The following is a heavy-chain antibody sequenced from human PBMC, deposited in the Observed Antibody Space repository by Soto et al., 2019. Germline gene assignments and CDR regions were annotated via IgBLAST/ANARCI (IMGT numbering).Heavy chain of an antibody. CDR1: RFTFSTYA. V-gene: IGHV3-30-3*01. J-gene: IGHJ4*02. Sequence: QVQLVESGGGVVQPGRSLRLSCAASRFTFSTYAMHWVRQAPGKGLEWVAVISYDGGTKYYADSVKGRFTISRDNSKNTLYLQMSSLRAEDTAVYFCARQNSGGAYYLDAWGQGMPVSVSS. CDR2: ISYDGGTK. CDR3: ARQNSGGAYYLDA. D-gene: IGHD6-19*01.